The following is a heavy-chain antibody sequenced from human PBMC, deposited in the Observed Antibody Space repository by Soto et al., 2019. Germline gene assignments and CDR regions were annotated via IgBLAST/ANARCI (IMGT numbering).Heavy chain of an antibody. J-gene: IGHJ5*02. D-gene: IGHD1-1*01. CDR3: AGATGSPVREGWFDP. CDR1: GGSISSSNW. V-gene: IGHV4-4*02. Sequence: QVQLQESGPGLVKPSGTLSLTCAVFGGSISSSNWWRWVRQPPGKGLEWIGEIYHGGSTNSNPSLKSRVTTSVDKSGNQFSLKLRSVTAADTAVYYCAGATGSPVREGWFDPWGQGTLVTVSS. CDR2: IYHGGST.